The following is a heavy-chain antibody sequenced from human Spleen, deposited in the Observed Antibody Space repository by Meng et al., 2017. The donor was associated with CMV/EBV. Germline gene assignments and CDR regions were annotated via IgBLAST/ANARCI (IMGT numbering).Heavy chain of an antibody. CDR2: INHSGST. CDR1: GGSFSGYY. Sequence: LSLTCAVYGGSFSGYYWSWIRQTPGKGLEWIGEINHSGSTNYNPSLKSRVTISVDTSKNQFSLKLSSVTAADTAVYYCARESEAGIDYWGQGTLVTVSS. J-gene: IGHJ4*02. V-gene: IGHV4-34*01. CDR3: ARESEAGIDY.